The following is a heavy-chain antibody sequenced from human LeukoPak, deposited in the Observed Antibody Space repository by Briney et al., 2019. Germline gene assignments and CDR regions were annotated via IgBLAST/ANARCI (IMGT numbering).Heavy chain of an antibody. CDR2: MNPNSGNT. Sequence: ASVRVSCKASGYTFTSYDINWVRQATGQGREWMGWMNPNSGNTGYAQKFQGGFTITRNTSISTAYMELSSLRSEDTAVYYCERGRAEMATWYYYYYYMDVWGKGTTVTVSS. J-gene: IGHJ6*03. CDR1: GYTFTSYD. D-gene: IGHD5-24*01. CDR3: ERGRAEMATWYYYYYYMDV. V-gene: IGHV1-8*01.